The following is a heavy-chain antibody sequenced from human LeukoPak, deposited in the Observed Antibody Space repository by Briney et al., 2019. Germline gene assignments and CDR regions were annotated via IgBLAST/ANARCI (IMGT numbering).Heavy chain of an antibody. Sequence: ASVKVSCKASGYTFTSYGISWVRQAPGQGLEWMGWISAYNGNTNYAQKLQGRVTMTTDTSTSTAYMELSSLRSEDTAVYYCARVKTIVPAAIARLGAFDIWGQGTMVTVSS. V-gene: IGHV1-18*01. CDR3: ARVKTIVPAAIARLGAFDI. CDR2: ISAYNGNT. J-gene: IGHJ3*02. CDR1: GYTFTSYG. D-gene: IGHD2-2*02.